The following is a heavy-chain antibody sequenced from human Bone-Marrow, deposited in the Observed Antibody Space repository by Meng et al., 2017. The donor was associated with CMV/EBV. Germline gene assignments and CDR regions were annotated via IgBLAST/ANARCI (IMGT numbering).Heavy chain of an antibody. CDR1: GFTFSSYG. V-gene: IGHV3-30*02. J-gene: IGHJ4*02. CDR2: IRYDGSNK. D-gene: IGHD2-2*01. Sequence: GGSLRLSCAASGFTFSSYGMHWVRQAPGKGLEWVAFIRYDGSNKYYADSVKGRFTISRDNSKNTLYLQMNSLRAEDTAVYYCAKDRERYCSSTSCYPPYYWGQGTLVTVSS. CDR3: AKDRERYCSSTSCYPPYY.